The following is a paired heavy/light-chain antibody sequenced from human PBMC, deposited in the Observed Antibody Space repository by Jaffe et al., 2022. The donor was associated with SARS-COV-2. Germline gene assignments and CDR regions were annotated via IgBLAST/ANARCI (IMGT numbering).Light chain of an antibody. CDR1: KLGDKY. CDR2: QDN. Sequence: SYELTQPPSVSVSPGQTASITCSGDKLGDKYACWYQQKPGQSPVLVIYQDNKRPSGIPERFSGSNSGNTATLTISGTQAMDEADYYCQAWGSSTVFGGGTKLTVL. CDR3: QAWGSSTV. V-gene: IGLV3-1*01. J-gene: IGLJ2*01.
Heavy chain of an antibody. V-gene: IGHV4-59*01. J-gene: IGHJ6*03. CDR3: ARGHYDSSGGSYYYYYYMDV. CDR2: IYYSGTT. CDR1: GGSISSYY. Sequence: QVQLQESGPGLVKPSETLSLTCTVSGGSISSYYWSWIRQPPGKGLEWIGYIYYSGTTNYNPSLKSRVTISVDTSKNQFSLKLSSVTAADTAVYYCARGHYDSSGGSYYYYYYMDVWGKGTTVTVSS. D-gene: IGHD3-22*01.